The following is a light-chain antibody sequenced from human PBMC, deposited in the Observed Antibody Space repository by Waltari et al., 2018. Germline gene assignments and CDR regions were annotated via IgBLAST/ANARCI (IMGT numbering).Light chain of an antibody. CDR3: GTWDNNLSAVV. CDR2: ENN. J-gene: IGLJ2*01. CDR1: SSNIGSNY. V-gene: IGLV1-51*01. Sequence: QSVLTQPPSVSAAPGQKVTISCFGSSSNIGSNYVSCYQQLPGTAPKLLIYENNKGPSGIPDRFSGAKSGTSATRDITGLQTGDEADYYCGTWDNNLSAVVFGGGTKLTVL.